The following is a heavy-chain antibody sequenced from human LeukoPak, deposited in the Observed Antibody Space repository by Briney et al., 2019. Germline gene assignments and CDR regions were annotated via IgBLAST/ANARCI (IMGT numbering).Heavy chain of an antibody. CDR2: IKSKTDGGTT. V-gene: IGHV3-15*01. D-gene: IGHD3-10*01. CDR3: TTWVYYGSGGDY. J-gene: IGHJ4*02. Sequence: KAGGSLRLSCAASGFTFSNAWMSWVRQAPGKGLEWVGRIKSKTDGGTTDYAAPVKGRFTISRDDSKNTLYLQMNSLKTEDTAVYYCTTWVYYGSGGDYWGQGTLVTGSS. CDR1: GFTFSNAW.